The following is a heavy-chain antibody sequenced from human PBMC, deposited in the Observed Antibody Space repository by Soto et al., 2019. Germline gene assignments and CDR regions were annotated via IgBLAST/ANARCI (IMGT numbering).Heavy chain of an antibody. J-gene: IGHJ4*02. D-gene: IGHD3-22*01. CDR2: ISTRGGRT. CDR3: AKEFYYDASRQYSDLYFVS. CDR1: GFSFRSYA. V-gene: IGHV3-23*01. Sequence: QTGGSLRLSCAASGFSFRSYALSWVRQAPPQGLEWVSSISTRGGRTYYADSLKVRFSISRDNSANAVYLDMDNLRAEDTGIYYCAKEFYYDASRQYSDLYFVSWGEVALFTVS.